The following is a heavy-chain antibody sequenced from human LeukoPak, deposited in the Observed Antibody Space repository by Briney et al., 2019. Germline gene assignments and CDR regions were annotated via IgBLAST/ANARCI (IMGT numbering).Heavy chain of an antibody. CDR3: AKDRYGDYVGPADY. CDR1: GFTFSSYS. V-gene: IGHV3-21*01. CDR2: ISSSSSYI. J-gene: IGHJ4*02. Sequence: PGGSLRLSCAASGFTFSSYSMNWVRQAPGKGLEWVSSISSSSSYIYYADSVKGRFTISRDNAKNSLYLQMNSLRPEDTAVYYCAKDRYGDYVGPADYWGQGTLVTVSS. D-gene: IGHD4-17*01.